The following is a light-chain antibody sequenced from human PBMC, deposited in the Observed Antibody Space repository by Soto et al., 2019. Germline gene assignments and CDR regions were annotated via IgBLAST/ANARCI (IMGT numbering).Light chain of an antibody. CDR3: QTGGTGIQV. CDR1: SGHSSYA. CDR2: LNSDGSH. Sequence: QLVLTQSPSASASLGASVKLTCTLSSGHSSYAIAWHQQQPEKGPRYLMKLNSDGSHYKGGGIPDRFSGSSSGAERYLTISSLQSEDEADYYCQTGGTGIQVFGTGTKLTVL. V-gene: IGLV4-69*01. J-gene: IGLJ1*01.